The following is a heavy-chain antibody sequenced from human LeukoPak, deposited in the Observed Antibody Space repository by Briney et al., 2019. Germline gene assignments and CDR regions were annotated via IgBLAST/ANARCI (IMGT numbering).Heavy chain of an antibody. Sequence: PGGSLRLSCAASGFTYSSYSMNWVRQAPGKGLEWVSSISSSSSYIYYADSVKGRFTISRDNAKNSLYLQMNSLRAEDTAVYYCARDYWSHSSGYYGNFDYWGQGTLVTVSS. J-gene: IGHJ4*02. D-gene: IGHD3-22*01. V-gene: IGHV3-21*01. CDR3: ARDYWSHSSGYYGNFDY. CDR1: GFTYSSYS. CDR2: ISSSSSYI.